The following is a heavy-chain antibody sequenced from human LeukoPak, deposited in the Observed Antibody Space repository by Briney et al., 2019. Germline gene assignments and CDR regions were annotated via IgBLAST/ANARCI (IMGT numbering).Heavy chain of an antibody. CDR2: INPNSGGT. Sequence: ASVKVSCKASGYTFTGYYMHWVRQAPGQGLEWMGWINPNSGGTNYAQKFQGRVTMTRDTSISTAYMELSRLRSDDTAVYYCATNGGYCSGGSCYAYNWFDPWGQGTMVTVSS. CDR3: ATNGGYCSGGSCYAYNWFDP. D-gene: IGHD2-15*01. J-gene: IGHJ5*01. V-gene: IGHV1-2*02. CDR1: GYTFTGYY.